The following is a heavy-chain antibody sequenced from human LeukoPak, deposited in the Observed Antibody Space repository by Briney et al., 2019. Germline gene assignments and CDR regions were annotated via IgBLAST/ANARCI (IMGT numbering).Heavy chain of an antibody. J-gene: IGHJ4*02. CDR1: GGSISSDNYY. Sequence: SETLSLTCTVSGGSISSDNYYWGWIRQPPGKGLEWIGSIHYSGSTYSNPSLRSRVTISVDTSKNQFSLRLSSVTAADTAVYYCARYQYGSGSYLYYFDYWGQGTLVTVSS. V-gene: IGHV4-39*07. CDR2: IHYSGST. CDR3: ARYQYGSGSYLYYFDY. D-gene: IGHD3-10*01.